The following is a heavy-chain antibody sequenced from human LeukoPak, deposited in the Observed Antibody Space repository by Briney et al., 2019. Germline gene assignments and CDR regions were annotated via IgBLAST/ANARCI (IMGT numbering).Heavy chain of an antibody. D-gene: IGHD3-10*01. J-gene: IGHJ4*02. CDR2: ISSYNGKT. CDR1: GYTFTMNG. CDR3: ARVGGGITMVRGVRYDDPAGIDY. Sequence: GASVKVSCQASGYTFTMNGISWVRQAPGQGLEWMGWISSYNGKTNYAQRLQGRVTLTTDTSTSTAYMELRSLRSEDTAVYYCARVGGGITMVRGVRYDDPAGIDYWGQGTLVTVSS. V-gene: IGHV1-18*01.